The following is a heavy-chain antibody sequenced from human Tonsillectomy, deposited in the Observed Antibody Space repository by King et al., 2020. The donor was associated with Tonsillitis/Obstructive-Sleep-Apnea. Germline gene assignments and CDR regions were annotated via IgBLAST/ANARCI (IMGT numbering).Heavy chain of an antibody. CDR1: GYTFTGYY. Sequence: QLVQSGAEVKKPGASVKVSCKASGYTFTGYYMHWVRQAPGQGLEWMGRINPNSGGTNYAQKFQGRVTMTRDTSIRTAYMGLSRLRSDDTAVYYCARDCSSTSCYFDYWGQGTLVTVSS. D-gene: IGHD2-2*01. CDR2: INPNSGGT. CDR3: ARDCSSTSCYFDY. J-gene: IGHJ4*02. V-gene: IGHV1-2*06.